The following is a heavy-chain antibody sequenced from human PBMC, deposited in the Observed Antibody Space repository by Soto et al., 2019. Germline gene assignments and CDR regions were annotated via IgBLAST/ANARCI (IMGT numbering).Heavy chain of an antibody. D-gene: IGHD3-9*01. CDR2: ISWDGGST. CDR1: GFTFDDYT. CDR3: AKDIKLRYFDWLSPPDY. Sequence: GGSLRLSCAASGFTFDDYTMHWVRQAPGKGLEWVSLISWDGGSTYYADSVKGRFTISRDNSKNSLYLQMNSLRTEDTALYYCAKDIKLRYFDWLSPPDYWGQGTLVTVSS. J-gene: IGHJ4*02. V-gene: IGHV3-43*01.